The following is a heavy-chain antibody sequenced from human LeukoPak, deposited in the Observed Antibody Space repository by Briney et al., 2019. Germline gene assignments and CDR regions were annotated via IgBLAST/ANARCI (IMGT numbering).Heavy chain of an antibody. Sequence: GGSLRLSRAASGFTFSSYAMHWVRQAPGKGLEWVAVISYDGSNKYYADSVKGRFTISRDNSKNTLYLQMNSLRAEDTAVYYCARANLNYYDSSGYFDYWGQGTLVTVSS. CDR3: ARANLNYYDSSGYFDY. V-gene: IGHV3-30-3*01. D-gene: IGHD3-22*01. CDR1: GFTFSSYA. J-gene: IGHJ4*02. CDR2: ISYDGSNK.